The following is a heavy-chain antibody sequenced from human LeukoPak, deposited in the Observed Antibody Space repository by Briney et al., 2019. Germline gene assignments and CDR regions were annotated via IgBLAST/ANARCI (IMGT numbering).Heavy chain of an antibody. J-gene: IGHJ6*03. Sequence: SETLSLTCTVSGYSISSGYYWSWIRQPAGKGLEWIGRIYTSGSTNYNPSLKSRVTISVDTSKNQFSLKLSSVTAADTAVYYCARDLEVTGMTSYYYYYMDVWGKGTTVTISS. CDR2: IYTSGST. CDR1: GYSISSGYY. V-gene: IGHV4-61*02. D-gene: IGHD1-20*01. CDR3: ARDLEVTGMTSYYYYYMDV.